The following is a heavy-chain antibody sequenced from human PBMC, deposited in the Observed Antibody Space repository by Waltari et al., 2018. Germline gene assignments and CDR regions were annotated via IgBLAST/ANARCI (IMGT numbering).Heavy chain of an antibody. CDR3: ARGSYSSSSRGGWFDP. D-gene: IGHD6-6*01. V-gene: IGHV1-69*05. CDR1: GGTFSSYA. J-gene: IGHJ5*02. CDR2: IIPIFGTA. Sequence: QVQLVQSGAEVKKPGSSVKVSCKASGGTFSSYAISWVRQAPGQGLEWMGGIIPIFGTANYAQKFQGRVTITTDESTSTAYMELSSLRSEDTAVYYCARGSYSSSSRGGWFDPWGQGTLVTVSS.